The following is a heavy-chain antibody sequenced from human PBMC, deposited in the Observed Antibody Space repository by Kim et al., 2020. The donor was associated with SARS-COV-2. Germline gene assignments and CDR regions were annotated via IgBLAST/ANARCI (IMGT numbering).Heavy chain of an antibody. Sequence: SETLSLTCAVSGGSISSSNWWSWVRQPPGKGREGIGEIYHSGSTNYNTSSMSRGTISVDKSKNQVFLTLSSVTAADKAAYYCAGEVTCLATYDYWGQ. CDR1: GGSISSSNW. CDR2: IYHSGST. J-gene: IGHJ4*02. D-gene: IGHD5-12*01. V-gene: IGHV4-4*02. CDR3: AGEVTCLATYDY.